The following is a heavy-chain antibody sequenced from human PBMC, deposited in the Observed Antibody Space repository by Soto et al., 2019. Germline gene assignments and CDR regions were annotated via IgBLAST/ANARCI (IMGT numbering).Heavy chain of an antibody. Sequence: PGGSLRLSCAASGFTFSIYWMHWVREAPGKGLVWVSRINGDGSTTSYADSVKGRFTISRDNAKNTLNLQMNSLRAEDTAVYYCARADSSGYYYVKAFDIWGQGTLVTVSS. CDR2: INGDGSTT. J-gene: IGHJ3*02. CDR3: ARADSSGYYYVKAFDI. V-gene: IGHV3-74*01. CDR1: GFTFSIYW. D-gene: IGHD3-22*01.